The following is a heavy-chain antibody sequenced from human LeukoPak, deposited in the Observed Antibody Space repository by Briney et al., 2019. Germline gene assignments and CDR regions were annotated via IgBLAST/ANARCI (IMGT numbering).Heavy chain of an antibody. CDR2: IYHSGST. J-gene: IGHJ4*02. V-gene: IGHV4-38-2*01. CDR3: ARVGILQAYFDY. CDR1: GGSFSGYY. D-gene: IGHD1-14*01. Sequence: SETLSLTCAVYGGSFSGYYWGWIRQPPGKGLEWIGSIYHSGSTYYNPSLKSRVTISVDTSKNQFSLKLSSVTAADTAVYYCARVGILQAYFDYWGQGTLVTVSS.